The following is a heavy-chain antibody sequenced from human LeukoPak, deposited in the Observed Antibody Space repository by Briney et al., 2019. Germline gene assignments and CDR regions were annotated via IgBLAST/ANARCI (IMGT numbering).Heavy chain of an antibody. D-gene: IGHD5-24*01. CDR1: GFTFSSYS. Sequence: GGSLRLSCAASGFTFSSYSMNWVRQAPGKGLEWVSSISSSSSYIYYADSVKGRLTISRDNSENTPSLQMNSLRVEDTAMYFCAKDIQLSTWGLGTMVTVSS. J-gene: IGHJ3*01. CDR2: ISSSSSYI. CDR3: AKDIQLST. V-gene: IGHV3-21*04.